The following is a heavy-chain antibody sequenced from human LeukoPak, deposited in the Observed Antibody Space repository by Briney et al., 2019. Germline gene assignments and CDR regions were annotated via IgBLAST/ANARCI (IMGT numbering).Heavy chain of an antibody. V-gene: IGHV3-74*01. J-gene: IGHJ4*02. CDR1: GFTFSSYW. Sequence: GGSLRLSCAASGFTFSSYWMHWVRQAPGKGLVWVSRINSDGSNTSYADSVKGRFTISRDNAKNTLYLQMNTLRTEDTAVYYCARVELYASGWFGSLDYWGQGALVTVSS. CDR3: ARVELYASGWFGSLDY. CDR2: INSDGSNT. D-gene: IGHD6-19*01.